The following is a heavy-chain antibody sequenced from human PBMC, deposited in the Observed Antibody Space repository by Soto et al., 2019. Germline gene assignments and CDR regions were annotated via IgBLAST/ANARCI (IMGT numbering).Heavy chain of an antibody. Sequence: GGSLRLSCAASGFTFSSYAMHWVRQAPGKGLEWVAVISYDGSNKYYADSVKGRFTISRDNSKNTLYLQMNSLRAEDTAVYYCARGAEYSSSEFDYWGQGTLVTVSS. CDR2: ISYDGSNK. D-gene: IGHD6-6*01. J-gene: IGHJ4*02. V-gene: IGHV3-30-3*01. CDR1: GFTFSSYA. CDR3: ARGAEYSSSEFDY.